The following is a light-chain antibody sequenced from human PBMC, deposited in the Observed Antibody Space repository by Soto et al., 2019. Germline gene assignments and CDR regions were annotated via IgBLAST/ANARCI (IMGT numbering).Light chain of an antibody. V-gene: IGLV2-14*01. CDR2: EVT. J-gene: IGLJ1*01. CDR1: SSDVGGYNY. CDR3: ISYTSGTSPYV. Sequence: QSALTQSASVSGSPGQSITISCTGTSSDVGGYNYVSWYQHHPGKAPKLIIYEVTNRPSGVSNRFSGSKSGNTASLTISGLQAEDEADYYCISYTSGTSPYVFGTGTKLTVL.